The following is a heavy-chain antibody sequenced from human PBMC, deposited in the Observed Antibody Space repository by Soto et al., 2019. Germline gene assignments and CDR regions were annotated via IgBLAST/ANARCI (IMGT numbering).Heavy chain of an antibody. CDR1: GGSISSGGYS. CDR3: ARDQLEGNWFDP. J-gene: IGHJ5*02. Sequence: QLPLQESGSGLVKPSQTLSLTCTVSGGSISSGGYSWNWIRQAPGKGLEWIGYIYHSGYTLYNPSLKGRVTISVDKPKNHFSLNLTSVTAADTAVYYCARDQLEGNWFDPWGQGTLVTVSS. D-gene: IGHD1-1*01. CDR2: IYHSGYT. V-gene: IGHV4-30-2*01.